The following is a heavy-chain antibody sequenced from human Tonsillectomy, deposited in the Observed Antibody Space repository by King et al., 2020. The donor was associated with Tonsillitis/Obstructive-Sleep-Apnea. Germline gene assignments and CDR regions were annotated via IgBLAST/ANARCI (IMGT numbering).Heavy chain of an antibody. CDR1: GFTFSSYG. Sequence: VQLVESGGGVVQPGRSLRLYCAASGFTFSSYGMHWVRQAPGKGLEWVAVIWYDGSNKYYADSVKGRFTISRDNSKNTLYLQMNSLRAEDTAVYYCARGYCSSTSCYTDYWGQGTLVTVSS. CDR3: ARGYCSSTSCYTDY. J-gene: IGHJ4*02. V-gene: IGHV3-33*01. D-gene: IGHD2-2*02. CDR2: IWYDGSNK.